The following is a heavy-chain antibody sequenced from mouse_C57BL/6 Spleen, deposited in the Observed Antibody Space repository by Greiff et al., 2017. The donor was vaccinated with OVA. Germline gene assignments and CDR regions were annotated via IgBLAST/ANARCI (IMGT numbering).Heavy chain of an antibody. CDR3: TRWYYGSSSDY. Sequence: QVQLQQSGAELVRPGASVTLSCKASGYTFTDYEMHWVKQTPVHGLEWIGAIDPETGGTAYNQKFKGKAILTADKSSSTAYMELRSLTSEDSAVYYCTRWYYGSSSDYWGQGTTLTVSS. CDR2: IDPETGGT. V-gene: IGHV1-15*01. CDR1: GYTFTDYE. J-gene: IGHJ2*01. D-gene: IGHD1-1*01.